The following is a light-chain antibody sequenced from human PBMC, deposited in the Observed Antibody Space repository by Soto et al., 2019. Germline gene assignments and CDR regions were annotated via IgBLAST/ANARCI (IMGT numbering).Light chain of an antibody. V-gene: IGKV1-39*01. J-gene: IGKJ5*01. Sequence: DIQMTQSPSSLSGSLGDRVTITCRAGQSISSYLNWYQQKPGKAPKVLIYAASSLQSGVPSRFSGSGSGTDFTLTISSLQPEDFATYYCQQSYSLPTFGQGTRLEIK. CDR1: QSISSY. CDR3: QQSYSLPT. CDR2: AAS.